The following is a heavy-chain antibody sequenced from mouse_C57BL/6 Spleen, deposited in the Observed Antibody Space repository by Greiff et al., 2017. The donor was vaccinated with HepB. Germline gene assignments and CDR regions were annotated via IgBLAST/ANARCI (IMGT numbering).Heavy chain of an antibody. J-gene: IGHJ2*01. V-gene: IGHV1-4*01. D-gene: IGHD2-4*01. CDR3: AKSPLYYEGGED. Sequence: QVQLQQSGAELARPGASVKMSCKASGYTFTSYTMHWVKQRPGQGLEWIGYINPSSGYTKYNQKFKDKATLTADKSSSTAYMQLSSLTSEDSAVYYCAKSPLYYEGGEDWGQGTTLTVSS. CDR1: GYTFTSYT. CDR2: INPSSGYT.